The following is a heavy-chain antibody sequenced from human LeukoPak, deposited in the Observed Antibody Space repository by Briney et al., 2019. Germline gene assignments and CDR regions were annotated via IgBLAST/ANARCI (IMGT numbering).Heavy chain of an antibody. CDR3: AKDITYYYDSSGYRFDC. CDR2: ISWSSGSI. Sequence: GRSLRLSCAASGFTFDDYAMHWVRQAPGKGLEWVSGISWSSGSIGYADSVKGRFTISRDNAKNSLYLQMNSLRAEDTALYYCAKDITYYYDSSGYRFDCWGQGTLVTVSS. J-gene: IGHJ4*02. D-gene: IGHD3-22*01. V-gene: IGHV3-9*01. CDR1: GFTFDDYA.